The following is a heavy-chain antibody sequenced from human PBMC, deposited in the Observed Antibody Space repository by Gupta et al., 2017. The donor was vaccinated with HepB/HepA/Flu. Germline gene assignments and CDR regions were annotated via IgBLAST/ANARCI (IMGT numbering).Heavy chain of an antibody. CDR1: GDSIGGYY. CDR2: IYHSGYYSGTT. CDR3: ARADDRSGWLFDQ. J-gene: IGHJ4*02. V-gene: IGHV4-59*01. D-gene: IGHD6-19*01. Sequence: QMQLQESGPGLVKPSETLSLNCTVSGDSIGGYYWSWIRQAPGKGLEWIGYIYHSGYYSGTTNYKPSLRSRVTIAVDMSKNQVSLKVRSVTAADTGVYFCARADDRSGWLFDQWGQGIPVTVSS.